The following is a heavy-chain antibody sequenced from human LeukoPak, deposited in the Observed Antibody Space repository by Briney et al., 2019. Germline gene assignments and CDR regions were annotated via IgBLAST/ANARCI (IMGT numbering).Heavy chain of an antibody. CDR2: IYYSGST. J-gene: IGHJ4*02. Sequence: PSETLSLTCTVSGGSISSYYWSWIRQPPGKGLEWIGYIYYSGSTNYNPSLKSRVTISVDTSKNQFSLKLSSVTAADTAVYYCARQSGWQLDYWGQGTLVTVSS. V-gene: IGHV4-59*08. D-gene: IGHD6-25*01. CDR3: ARQSGWQLDY. CDR1: GGSISSYY.